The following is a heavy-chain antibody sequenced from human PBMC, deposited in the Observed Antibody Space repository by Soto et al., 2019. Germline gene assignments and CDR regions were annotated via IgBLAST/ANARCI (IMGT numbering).Heavy chain of an antibody. J-gene: IGHJ6*02. CDR2: ISYDGTYK. Sequence: GGSLRLSCAASGFTFTSYALHWVRQAPGKGLEWLAVISYDGTYKFYAESVKGRVTISRDDSKNTLFLQVNSLRAGDTAVYYCARGIVDYGDYEHFYYYGMDVWGQGPRSPSP. D-gene: IGHD4-17*01. V-gene: IGHV3-30-3*01. CDR3: ARGIVDYGDYEHFYYYGMDV. CDR1: GFTFTSYA.